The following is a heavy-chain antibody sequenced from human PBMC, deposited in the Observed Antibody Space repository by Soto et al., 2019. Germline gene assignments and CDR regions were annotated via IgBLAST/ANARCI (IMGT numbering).Heavy chain of an antibody. CDR3: SKEALTVAGNNFDS. CDR2: ISGSGAGT. CDR1: GFTFTTYA. V-gene: IGHV3-23*01. Sequence: EIDLLESGGGLVQPGGSLRLSCAASGFTFTTYAMVWVRPAPGKGLEWVSSISGSGAGTFYADSVKGRFTISRDNAKNLVYLQMNGLRADDTAVYYCSKEALTVAGNNFDSWGQGTLVTVSS. D-gene: IGHD6-19*01. J-gene: IGHJ4*02.